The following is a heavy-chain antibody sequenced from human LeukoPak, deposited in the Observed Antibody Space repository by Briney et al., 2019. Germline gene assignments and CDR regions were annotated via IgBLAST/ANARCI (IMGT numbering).Heavy chain of an antibody. D-gene: IGHD5-12*01. Sequence: SETLSLTCTVSGGSISGSSYYWGWIRQPPGKGLEWIGSIYYSGSTYYNPSLKSRVTISVDTSKNQFSLKLNSVTPEDTAVYYCARIVGGDIDYWGQGTLVTVSS. V-gene: IGHV4-39*01. CDR1: GGSISGSSYY. CDR2: IYYSGST. CDR3: ARIVGGDIDY. J-gene: IGHJ4*02.